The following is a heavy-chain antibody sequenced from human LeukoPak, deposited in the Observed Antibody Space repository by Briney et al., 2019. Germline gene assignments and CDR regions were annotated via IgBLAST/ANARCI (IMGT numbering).Heavy chain of an antibody. V-gene: IGHV3-7*01. D-gene: IGHD3-22*01. Sequence: GGSLRLSCAASGFTFSTSWMSWVRQAPGKGLEWVANIKQDGSEKNYVDSVKGRFTISRDNAKNSLYLQMNSLRVDDTAVYYCATLTVILAFDIWGQGTMVTASS. CDR1: GFTFSTSW. CDR3: ATLTVILAFDI. J-gene: IGHJ3*02. CDR2: IKQDGSEK.